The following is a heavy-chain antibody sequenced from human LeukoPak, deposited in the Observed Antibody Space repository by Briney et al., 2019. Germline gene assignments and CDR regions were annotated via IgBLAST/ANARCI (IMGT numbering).Heavy chain of an antibody. CDR2: IWYDGSNK. CDR1: GFTFSSYG. J-gene: IGHJ4*02. Sequence: GRSLRLSCAASGFTFSSYGMHWVRQAPGKGLEWVAVIWYDGSNKYYADSVKGRFTISRDNSKNSLYLQMNSLRAEDTAVYYCARTGIVPAAMGYDYWGQGTLVTVSS. CDR3: ARTGIVPAAMGYDY. V-gene: IGHV3-33*01. D-gene: IGHD2-2*01.